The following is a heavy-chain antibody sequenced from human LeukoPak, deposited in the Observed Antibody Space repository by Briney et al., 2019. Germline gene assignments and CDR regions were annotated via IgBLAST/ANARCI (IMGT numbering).Heavy chain of an antibody. V-gene: IGHV3-23*01. CDR3: AKVPYSDYGSGRPPFMDV. CDR2: ISGGGGDT. J-gene: IGHJ6*02. Sequence: GGSLRLSCAASGFTFSNYAMTRVRQAQGKGLEWVSTISGGGGDTYYADSVKGRFTISRDNSKNTLYLQMNSLRAEDTAIHYCAKVPYSDYGSGRPPFMDVWGQGTTVAVSS. CDR1: GFTFSNYA. D-gene: IGHD3-10*01.